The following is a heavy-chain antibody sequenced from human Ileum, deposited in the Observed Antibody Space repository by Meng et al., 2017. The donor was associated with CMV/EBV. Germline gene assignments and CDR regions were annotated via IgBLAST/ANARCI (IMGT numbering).Heavy chain of an antibody. V-gene: IGHV3-15*01. D-gene: IGHD1-26*01. CDR2: IKSQTDGETT. Sequence: SGFTFSKAWMTWVRQAPGKGLEWVGRIKSQTDGETTDYAAPVKGRFTISRDDSKSTVYLQMNSLKTEDTAVYYCTRGALPGTFFDYWGQGTPVTVSS. CDR3: TRGALPGTFFDY. J-gene: IGHJ4*02. CDR1: GFTFSKAW.